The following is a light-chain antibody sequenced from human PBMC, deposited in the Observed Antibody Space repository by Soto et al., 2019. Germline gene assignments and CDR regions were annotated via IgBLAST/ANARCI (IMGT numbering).Light chain of an antibody. V-gene: IGKV3-20*01. CDR3: QHYGTSLT. Sequence: DIVLTQSPGTLSLSPGEMVTLSCRASPSVSTSHLAGSQQKPGQAPRLFIYGSSRRASGIPDRFNGSGSGTDFTLTISRLQPEDFAVYSCQHYGTSLTCGGGTKVEIK. CDR2: GSS. CDR1: PSVSTSH. J-gene: IGKJ4*01.